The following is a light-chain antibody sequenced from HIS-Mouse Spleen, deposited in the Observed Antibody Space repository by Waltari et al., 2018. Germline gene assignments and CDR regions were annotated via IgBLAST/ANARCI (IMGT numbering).Light chain of an antibody. CDR1: QGISSY. J-gene: IGKJ2*01. CDR2: AAS. CDR3: QQYYSFPYT. V-gene: IGKV1D-8*02. Sequence: AIWMTQSPSLLSASTGDRVTISCRISQGISSYLAWYQQKPAKAPELLIYAASTLQSGVPSRFSGSGSGTDFTLTISGLQSEDFATYYCQQYYSFPYTFGQGTKLAIK.